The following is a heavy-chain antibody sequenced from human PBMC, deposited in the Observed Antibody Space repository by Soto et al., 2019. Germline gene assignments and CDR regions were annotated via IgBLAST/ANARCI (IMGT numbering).Heavy chain of an antibody. J-gene: IGHJ4*02. V-gene: IGHV4-59*08. Sequence: PSETLSLTCTVSGGSISSYYWSRIRQPPGKGLEWIGYIYYSGSTNYNPSLKSRVTISVDTSKNQFSLKLSSVTAADTAVYYCARHRDNGAFDYWGQATLVTVSS. CDR2: IYYSGST. CDR3: ARHRDNGAFDY. CDR1: GGSISSYY. D-gene: IGHD2-8*01.